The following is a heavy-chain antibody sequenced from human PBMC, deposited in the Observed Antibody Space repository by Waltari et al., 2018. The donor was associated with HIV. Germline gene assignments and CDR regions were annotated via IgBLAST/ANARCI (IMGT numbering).Heavy chain of an antibody. CDR1: GGFFSRCG. V-gene: IGHV1-69*01. Sequence: VNLVQSGAVVEKPGCSGKVSCKPAGGFFSRCGISWVRQAPRHGPEWWRDIIPRLGRAANAQTYAGRVNSTADESTGTAYMALSSLRCEDTAIYYCARGDLPRVNGDGRYYFDSWGQGTLVTVSS. CDR3: ARGDLPRVNGDGRYYFDS. CDR2: IIPRLGRA. J-gene: IGHJ4*02. D-gene: IGHD4-17*01.